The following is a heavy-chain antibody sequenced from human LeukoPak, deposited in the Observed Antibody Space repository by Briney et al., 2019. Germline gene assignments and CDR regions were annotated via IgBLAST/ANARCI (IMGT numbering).Heavy chain of an antibody. V-gene: IGHV4-34*01. Sequence: PSETLPLTCAVYGGSLNGYYWSWVRQPPGKGLEWIGEINYSGRTSYNPSLKSRVIISIDTSKNQFSLNLTSVTAADTGIYYCASRERWGQGTLVTVSS. CDR2: INYSGRT. J-gene: IGHJ1*01. D-gene: IGHD6-25*01. CDR3: ASRER. CDR1: GGSLNGYY.